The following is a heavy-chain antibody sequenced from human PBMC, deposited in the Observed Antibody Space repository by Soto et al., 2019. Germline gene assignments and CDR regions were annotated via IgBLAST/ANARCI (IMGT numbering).Heavy chain of an antibody. CDR1: GVTFCSHA. CDR2: ISYDGSNK. CDR3: ARAGYGSGSHPKATSTYYYYYGMDV. J-gene: IGHJ6*02. Sequence: HPWGSPRISCAACGVTFCSHAMHWVRQEPGKGLEWVAVISYDGSNKYYADSVKGRFTISRDNSKNTLYLQMNSLRAEDTAVYYCARAGYGSGSHPKATSTYYYYYGMDVWGQGTTVTVSS. V-gene: IGHV3-30-3*01. D-gene: IGHD3-10*01.